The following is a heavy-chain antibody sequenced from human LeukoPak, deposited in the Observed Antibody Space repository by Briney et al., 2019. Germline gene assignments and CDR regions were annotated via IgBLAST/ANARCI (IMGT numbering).Heavy chain of an antibody. CDR1: GGSISSYY. CDR2: FYYSGST. Sequence: PSETLSLTCTVSGGSISSYYWSWIRQPPGKGLEWIGYFYYSGSTNYNPSLKSRVTISVDTSKNQFSLKLSSVTAADTAVYYCARVGGYWGQGTLVTVSS. D-gene: IGHD2-15*01. CDR3: ARVGGY. J-gene: IGHJ4*02. V-gene: IGHV4-59*01.